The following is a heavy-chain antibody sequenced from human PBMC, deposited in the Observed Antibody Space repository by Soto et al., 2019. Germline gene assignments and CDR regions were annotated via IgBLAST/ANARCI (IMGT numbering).Heavy chain of an antibody. V-gene: IGHV4-59*02. CDR2: SSSHGIT. CDR1: GASVSDYY. D-gene: IGHD5-18*01. J-gene: IGHJ4*02. CDR3: ARARKSAYIAGGFDS. Sequence: QVQLQESGPGLVKPSETLSLTCTVSGASVSDYYWAWIRQSPEKGLKYIAYSSSHGITNLNPALDSQINIAIEASRNQFSLTVTSLTAADTAVYYCARARKSAYIAGGFDSWGQGAQVTVSS.